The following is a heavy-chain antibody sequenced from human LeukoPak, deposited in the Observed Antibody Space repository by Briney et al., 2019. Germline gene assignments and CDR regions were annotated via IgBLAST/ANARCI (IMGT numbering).Heavy chain of an antibody. V-gene: IGHV4-4*02. CDR2: IYHSGST. CDR3: ARRGYSYGYADY. D-gene: IGHD5-18*01. Sequence: SETLSHTCAVSGGSISSSNWWSWVRQPPGKGLEWIGEIYHSGSTNYNPSLKSRVTISVDKSKNQFSLKLSSVTAADTAVYYCARRGYSYGYADYWGQGTLVTVSS. J-gene: IGHJ4*02. CDR1: GGSISSSNW.